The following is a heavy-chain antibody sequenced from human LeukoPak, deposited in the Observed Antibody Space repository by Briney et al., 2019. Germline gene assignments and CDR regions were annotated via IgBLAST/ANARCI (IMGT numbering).Heavy chain of an antibody. D-gene: IGHD3-10*01. J-gene: IGHJ4*02. V-gene: IGHV3-30-3*01. CDR1: GFTFSSYA. CDR2: ISYDGSYK. CDR3: ARDYYGSGSYYGVFDY. Sequence: PGGSLRLSCAASGFTFSSYAMHWVRQAPGKGLEWVAVISYDGSYKYYADSVKGRFTISRDNSKNTLYLQMNSLRAEDTAVYYCARDYYGSGSYYGVFDYWGQGTLATVSS.